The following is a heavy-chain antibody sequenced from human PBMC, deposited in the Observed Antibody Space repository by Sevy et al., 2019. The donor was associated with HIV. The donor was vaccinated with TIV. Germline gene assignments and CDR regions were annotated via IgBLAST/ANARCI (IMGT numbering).Heavy chain of an antibody. CDR3: ASLDGA. J-gene: IGHJ5*02. Sequence: SETLSLICTVSGGSISDYYYKWIRQAAGKRLGWIGRVYTSGRTTYNPSLKSRVTMSIDASKNQFSLNLSSVTAADTAVYYCASLDGAWGQGTLVTVSS. CDR1: GGSISDYY. V-gene: IGHV4-4*07. D-gene: IGHD3-10*01. CDR2: VYTSGRT.